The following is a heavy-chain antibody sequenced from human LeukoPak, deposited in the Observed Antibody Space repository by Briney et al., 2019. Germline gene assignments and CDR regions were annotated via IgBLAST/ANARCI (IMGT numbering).Heavy chain of an antibody. D-gene: IGHD3-22*01. V-gene: IGHV1-3*01. Sequence: ASVKVSCKASGYTFANYAMHWVRQAPGQRLEWMGRISAGYGNTKYSQKFQGRVTTTRDTSASTAYMELSSLRSEDTAVYYCARVGFHDSSGYYSLDYYYGMDVWGQGTTVTVSS. CDR2: ISAGYGNT. CDR1: GYTFANYA. CDR3: ARVGFHDSSGYYSLDYYYGMDV. J-gene: IGHJ6*02.